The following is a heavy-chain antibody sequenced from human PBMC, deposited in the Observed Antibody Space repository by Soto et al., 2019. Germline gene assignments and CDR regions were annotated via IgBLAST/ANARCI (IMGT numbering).Heavy chain of an antibody. J-gene: IGHJ6*02. CDR2: IRSKAYGVTT. Sequence: GGSLRLSCTTSGFTFSYYAISWFRQAPGKGLEWVGVIRSKAYGVTTDYAASVNGRFAISRDDSKDTAYLQMNSVTTEDTAVYFCAKYTSGSRYSCFGMDVWGHGTTVTVSS. D-gene: IGHD3-16*01. CDR3: AKYTSGSRYSCFGMDV. CDR1: GFTFSYYA. V-gene: IGHV3-49*03.